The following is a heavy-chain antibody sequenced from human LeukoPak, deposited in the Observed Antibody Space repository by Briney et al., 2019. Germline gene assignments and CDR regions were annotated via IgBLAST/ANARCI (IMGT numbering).Heavy chain of an antibody. J-gene: IGHJ4*02. CDR3: GKDLYDSSGYYSGFDY. CDR1: GFTFSSYG. Sequence: GRSLRLSCAASGFTFSSYGMHWVRQAPGKGLEWVAVISYDGSNKYYADSVKGRFTISRDNSKNTLYLQMNSLRAEDTAVYYCGKDLYDSSGYYSGFDYWGQGTLVTVSS. D-gene: IGHD3-22*01. CDR2: ISYDGSNK. V-gene: IGHV3-30*18.